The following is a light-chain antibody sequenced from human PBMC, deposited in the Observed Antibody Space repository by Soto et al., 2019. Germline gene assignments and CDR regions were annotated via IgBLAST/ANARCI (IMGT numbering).Light chain of an antibody. CDR1: QSIRKN. CDR3: QQSGGSSRT. Sequence: EMVLTQSPCTLSLFPGERATLSCRASQSIRKNLGWYQHKPGQAPRRLIYDASGRAAGVPDRFSGSGSGTDFTLSISRLEPEDFAVYYCQQSGGSSRTFGQGTTVNIK. J-gene: IGKJ1*01. V-gene: IGKV3-20*01. CDR2: DAS.